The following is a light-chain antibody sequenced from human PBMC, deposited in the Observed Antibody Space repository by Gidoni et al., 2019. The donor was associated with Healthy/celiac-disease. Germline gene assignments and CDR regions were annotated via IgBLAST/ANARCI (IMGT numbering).Light chain of an antibody. V-gene: IGKV1-39*01. CDR1: QSISSY. CDR3: QQSYSTPPMYT. CDR2: AAS. Sequence: DIQMTQSPSSLSASVGDRVTITGRASQSISSYLIWYQQKPGKAPKLLIYAASSLQSGVPSRFSGSGSGTDFTLTISSLQPEDFATYYCQQSYSTPPMYTFGQGTKLEIK. J-gene: IGKJ2*01.